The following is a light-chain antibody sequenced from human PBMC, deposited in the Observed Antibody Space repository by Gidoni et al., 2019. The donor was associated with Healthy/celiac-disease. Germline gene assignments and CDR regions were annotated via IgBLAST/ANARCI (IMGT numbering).Light chain of an antibody. CDR3: MQALQTPGGSGT. CDR2: LGS. Sequence: DIVMTQSPLSLPVTPGEPASISCRSSQSLLHSNGYNYLDWYLQKPGQSPQLLIYLGSNRASGVPDRFSGSGSGTDFTLKISRVEAEDVGVYYCMQALQTPGGSGTFGPGTKVDIK. J-gene: IGKJ3*01. V-gene: IGKV2-28*01. CDR1: QSLLHSNGYNY.